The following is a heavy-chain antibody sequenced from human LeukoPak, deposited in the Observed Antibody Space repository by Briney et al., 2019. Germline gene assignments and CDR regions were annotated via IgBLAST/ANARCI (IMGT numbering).Heavy chain of an antibody. V-gene: IGHV1-8*01. D-gene: IGHD1-20*01. J-gene: IGHJ6*02. CDR1: GYTFTSYE. CDR2: MNPNSGNT. CDR3: ARVTWYYYGMDV. Sequence: ASVKVSFKASGYTFTSYEINWVRQAPGQGLEWMGWMNPNSGNTGYAQKFQGRVTMTRNTSISTAYMELSSLRSEDTAVYYCARVTWYYYGMDVWGQGTTVTVSS.